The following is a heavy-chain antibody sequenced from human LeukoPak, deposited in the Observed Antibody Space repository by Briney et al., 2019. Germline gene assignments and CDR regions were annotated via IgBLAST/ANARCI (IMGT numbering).Heavy chain of an antibody. J-gene: IGHJ4*02. CDR1: GYSISSGYY. CDR2: IYHSGRT. V-gene: IGHV4-38-2*02. CDR3: ARDLRYSGSYRFDY. D-gene: IGHD1-26*01. Sequence: SETLSLTCTVSGYSISSGYYWGWIRQPPGKGLEWIGSIYHSGRTFYNPSLKSRVTISVDTSKNQFSLKLSSVTAADTAVYYCARDLRYSGSYRFDYWGQRTLVTVSS.